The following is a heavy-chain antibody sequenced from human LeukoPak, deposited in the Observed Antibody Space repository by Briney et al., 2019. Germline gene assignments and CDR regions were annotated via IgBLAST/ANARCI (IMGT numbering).Heavy chain of an antibody. CDR3: ARDRSTTLQE. Sequence: PGGSLRLSCAASGFTLSSYAMHWVRQAPGKGLEWVAVISYDGSNKYYADSVKGRFTISRDNSKNTLYLQMNSLRAEDTAVYYCARDRSTTLQEWGQGTTVTVSS. J-gene: IGHJ6*02. CDR2: ISYDGSNK. CDR1: GFTLSSYA. D-gene: IGHD4-17*01. V-gene: IGHV3-30*01.